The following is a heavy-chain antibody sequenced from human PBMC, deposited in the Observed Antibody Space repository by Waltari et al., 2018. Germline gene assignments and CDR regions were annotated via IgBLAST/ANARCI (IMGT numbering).Heavy chain of an antibody. Sequence: QVQLQESGPGLVKPSETLSLTCTVSGGSISSYYWSWIRQPPGKGLEWIGYIYYSGSTNYNPSLKSRVTISVDTSKNQFSLKLSSVTAADTAVYYCARGYDFWSGYSWFDPWGQGTLVTVSS. J-gene: IGHJ5*02. V-gene: IGHV4-59*01. CDR1: GGSISSYY. CDR3: ARGYDFWSGYSWFDP. CDR2: IYYSGST. D-gene: IGHD3-3*01.